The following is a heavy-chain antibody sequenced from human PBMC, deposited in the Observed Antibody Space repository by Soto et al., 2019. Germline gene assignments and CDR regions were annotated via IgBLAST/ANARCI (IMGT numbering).Heavy chain of an antibody. V-gene: IGHV4-39*01. Sequence: QLQLQESGPGLVKPSETLSLTCTVSGGSISSSSYYWGWIRQPPGKGLEWIGSIYYSGSTYYNPSLKSRVTRPVDTSKNRFSLKLSSVTAADTAVYYCARTIVVVTARIMDWFDPWGQGTLVTVSS. J-gene: IGHJ5*02. CDR1: GGSISSSSYY. D-gene: IGHD2-21*02. CDR3: ARTIVVVTARIMDWFDP. CDR2: IYYSGST.